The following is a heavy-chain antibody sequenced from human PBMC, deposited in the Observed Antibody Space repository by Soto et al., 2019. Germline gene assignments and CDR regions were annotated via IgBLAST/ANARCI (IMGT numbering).Heavy chain of an antibody. CDR3: VKEEVSNYSFDY. Sequence: QTGGSLRLSCAASGFTFSSYAMSWVRQAPGKGLEWVSAISGSGGSTYYADSVKGRFTISRDNSKNTLRPEDTAIYYCVKEEVSNYSFDYWGRGTLVTVSS. D-gene: IGHD6-6*01. V-gene: IGHV3-23*01. J-gene: IGHJ4*02. CDR1: GFTFSSYA. CDR2: ISGSGGST.